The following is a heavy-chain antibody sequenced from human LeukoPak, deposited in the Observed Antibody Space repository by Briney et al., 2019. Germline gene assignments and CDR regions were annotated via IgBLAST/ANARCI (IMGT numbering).Heavy chain of an antibody. V-gene: IGHV1-2*06. CDR2: INPNSGGT. CDR3: AREKVRQSGMDV. Sequence: ASVKVSCKASGYTFTGYYMHWVRQAPGQGLEWMGRINPNSGGTNYAQKFQGRVTMTRDASISTAYMELSRLRSDDTAVYYCAREKVRQSGMDVWGQGTTVTVSS. J-gene: IGHJ6*02. D-gene: IGHD2-2*01. CDR1: GYTFTGYY.